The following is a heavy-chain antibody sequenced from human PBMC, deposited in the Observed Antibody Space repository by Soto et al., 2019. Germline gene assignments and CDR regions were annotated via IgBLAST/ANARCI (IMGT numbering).Heavy chain of an antibody. D-gene: IGHD4-17*01. V-gene: IGHV1-8*01. CDR1: GYTFTSYD. CDR2: MNPNSGNT. J-gene: IGHJ1*01. CDR3: ARVPAVSTVTYEPYEYFQH. Sequence: ASVKVSCKASGYTFTSYDINWVRQATGQGLEWMGWMNPNSGNTGYAQKFQGRVTMTRNTSISTAYMELSSLRSEDTAVYYCARVPAVSTVTYEPYEYFQHWGQGTLVTVSS.